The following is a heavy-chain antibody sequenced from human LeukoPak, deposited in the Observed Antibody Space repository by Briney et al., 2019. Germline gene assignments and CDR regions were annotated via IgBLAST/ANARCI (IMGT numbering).Heavy chain of an antibody. CDR2: IKQDGSDK. CDR3: ARATLLDQ. CDR1: GFTFSSYR. V-gene: IGHV3-7*01. Sequence: GGSLRLSCAASGFTFSSYRMNWVRQAPGKGLEWVANIKQDGSDKYYVDSVKGRFTISRDNAKNSLYLQMNSLRAEDTAVYYCARATLLDQWGQGTLVTVSS. J-gene: IGHJ4*02.